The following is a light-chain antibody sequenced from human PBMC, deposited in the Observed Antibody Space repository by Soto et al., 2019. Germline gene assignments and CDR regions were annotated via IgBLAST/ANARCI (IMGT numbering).Light chain of an antibody. CDR1: QSVXNW. V-gene: IGKV1-5*01. Sequence: DIQMTQSPSTLSASVGDRVTITCRASQSVXNWLAWYQQKPGKAPKVLIYDASSLXSGVPSRFSGSGSGTEFTLTISSLXPXDSATYYCQQYSTYRTFGQGTKVEIK. CDR3: QQYSTYRT. CDR2: DAS. J-gene: IGKJ1*01.